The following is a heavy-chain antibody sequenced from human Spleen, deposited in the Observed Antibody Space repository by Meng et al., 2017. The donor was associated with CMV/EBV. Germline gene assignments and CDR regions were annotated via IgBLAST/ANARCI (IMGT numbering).Heavy chain of an antibody. CDR1: GFRFSTYA. Sequence: GGSLRLSCAVSGFRFSTYAMSWVRQAPGKGLEWISGISGSGGSTYYADSEKGRFTISRDNSKNTLYLQMNSLRAEDTAVYYCAKDLYYASGTYLGYFDYWGQGTLVTVSS. J-gene: IGHJ4*02. D-gene: IGHD3-10*01. CDR3: AKDLYYASGTYLGYFDY. CDR2: ISGSGGST. V-gene: IGHV3-23*01.